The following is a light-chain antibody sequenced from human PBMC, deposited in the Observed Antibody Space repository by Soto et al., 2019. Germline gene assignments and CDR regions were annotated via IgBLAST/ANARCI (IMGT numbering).Light chain of an antibody. V-gene: IGKV3-11*01. Sequence: EIVLTQSPATLSLSPGERATLSCRASQSVSSYLAWYQQKPGQAPRLLIYDASNRATAIPGRFSRSGSGTDYTLTISSLEPEDFAVYYCQQRSNRSLFTFGPGTTVDMK. J-gene: IGKJ3*01. CDR1: QSVSSY. CDR3: QQRSNRSLFT. CDR2: DAS.